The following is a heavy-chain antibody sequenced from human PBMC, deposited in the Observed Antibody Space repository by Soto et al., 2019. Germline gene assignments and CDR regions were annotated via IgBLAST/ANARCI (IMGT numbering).Heavy chain of an antibody. CDR2: IYYSGST. V-gene: IGHV4-61*01. CDR3: ARDQGYSYEYYFDY. J-gene: IGHJ4*02. Sequence: SETLSLTCTVSCGSVSSGSYYWSWIRQPPGKGLEWIGYIYYSGSTNYNPSLKSRVTISVDTSKNQFSLKLSSVTAADTAVYYCARDQGYSYEYYFDYWGQGTLVTVSS. CDR1: CGSVSSGSYY. D-gene: IGHD5-18*01.